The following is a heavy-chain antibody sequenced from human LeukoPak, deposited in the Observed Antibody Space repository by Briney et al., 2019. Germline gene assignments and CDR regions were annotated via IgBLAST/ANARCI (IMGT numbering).Heavy chain of an antibody. V-gene: IGHV1-18*01. CDR3: ARDPRDYYGSGSYDFDY. D-gene: IGHD3-10*01. J-gene: IGHJ4*02. CDR1: GYTFTSYG. CDR2: ISAYNGNT. Sequence: VASVKVSCKASGYTFTSYGISWVRQAPGQGLEWMGWISAYNGNTDYAQNLQGRVTMTTDTSTSTAYMELRSLRSDDTAVYYCARDPRDYYGSGSYDFDYWGQGTLVTVSS.